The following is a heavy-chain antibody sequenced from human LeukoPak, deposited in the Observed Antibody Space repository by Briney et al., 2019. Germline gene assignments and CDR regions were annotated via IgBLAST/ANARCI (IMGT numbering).Heavy chain of an antibody. Sequence: SQTLSLTCTVSGGSIYSDSYQWSWIRQPAGKGMEWIGRSYTSGSTNYNPSLKNRATISVDTSKNQFSLKLTSVTAADTAVYYCARGRGGTYYWYDPWGQGTLVTVSS. V-gene: IGHV4-61*02. CDR3: ARGRGGTYYWYDP. D-gene: IGHD1-26*01. J-gene: IGHJ5*02. CDR1: GGSIYSDSYQ. CDR2: SYTSGST.